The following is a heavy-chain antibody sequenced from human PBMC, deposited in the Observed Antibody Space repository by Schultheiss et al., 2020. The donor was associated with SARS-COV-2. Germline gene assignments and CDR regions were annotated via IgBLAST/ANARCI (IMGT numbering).Heavy chain of an antibody. D-gene: IGHD3-3*01. CDR3: TTDVLLLTSIFGVEGGMDV. CDR1: GFTFSSYE. J-gene: IGHJ6*02. CDR2: IKSKTDGGTT. Sequence: GESLKISCAASGFTFSSYEMNWVRQAPGKGLEWVGRIKSKTDGGTTDYAAPVKGRFTISRDDSKNTLYLQMNSLKTEDTAVYYCTTDVLLLTSIFGVEGGMDVWGQGTTVTVSS. V-gene: IGHV3-15*01.